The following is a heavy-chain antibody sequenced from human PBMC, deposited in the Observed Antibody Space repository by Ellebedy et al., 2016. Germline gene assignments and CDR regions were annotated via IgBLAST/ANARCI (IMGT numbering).Heavy chain of an antibody. Sequence: GGSLRLSCKGSGYSFTTYWIGWVRQMPGKGLEWMGIIYPGDSDTKYSPSFQGQVTISADNSISTAYLQWSSLRASDTAMYFCARPIAPGGIGDAFDIWGQGTLVTVSS. D-gene: IGHD6-13*01. CDR3: ARPIAPGGIGDAFDI. CDR1: GYSFTTYW. V-gene: IGHV5-51*01. CDR2: IYPGDSDT. J-gene: IGHJ3*02.